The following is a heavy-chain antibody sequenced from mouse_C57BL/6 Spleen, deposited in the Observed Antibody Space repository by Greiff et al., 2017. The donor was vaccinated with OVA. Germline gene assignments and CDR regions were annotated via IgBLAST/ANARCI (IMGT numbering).Heavy chain of an antibody. V-gene: IGHV1-64*01. CDR1: GYTFTSYW. D-gene: IGHD1-1*01. CDR2: IHPNSGST. CDR3: ARRRDGSSLYWYFDV. Sequence: VQLQQPGAELVKPGASVKLSCKASGYTFTSYWMHWVKQSPGQGLEWIGMIHPNSGSTNYNEKFKSKATLTVDKSSSTAYMQLSSLTSEDSAVDYYARRRDGSSLYWYFDVWGTGTTVTVSS. J-gene: IGHJ1*03.